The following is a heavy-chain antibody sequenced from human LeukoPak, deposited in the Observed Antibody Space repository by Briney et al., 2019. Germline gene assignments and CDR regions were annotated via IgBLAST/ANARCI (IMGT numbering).Heavy chain of an antibody. V-gene: IGHV3-23*01. D-gene: IGHD1-7*01. CDR1: GFTFSSYT. CDR3: AKDEGGTLEAPYPALDI. CDR2: ISGGGSP. Sequence: GGSLRLSCAASGFTFSSYTISWVRQAPGKGLQWVSGISGGGSPYYAESLKGRFTISRDNSKNTLYLQMNSLRAEDTAIYYCAKDEGGTLEAPYPALDIWGQGTKVTVS. J-gene: IGHJ3*02.